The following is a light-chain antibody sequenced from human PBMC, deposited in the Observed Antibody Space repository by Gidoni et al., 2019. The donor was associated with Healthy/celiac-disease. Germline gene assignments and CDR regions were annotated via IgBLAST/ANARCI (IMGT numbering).Light chain of an antibody. Sequence: DIVMTQSPDSLAVSLGERATINRKSSQCVLYSPNDKNYLAWYQQKPGQPPKLLIYWASTRESGVPDRFSGSGSGTDFSLTISSLQAEDVAVYYCQQYYSTPLTFGGGTKVEIK. V-gene: IGKV4-1*01. CDR2: WAS. J-gene: IGKJ4*01. CDR3: QQYYSTPLT. CDR1: QCVLYSPNDKNY.